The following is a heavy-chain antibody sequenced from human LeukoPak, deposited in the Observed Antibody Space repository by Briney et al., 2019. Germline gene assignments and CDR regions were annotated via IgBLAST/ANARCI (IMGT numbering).Heavy chain of an antibody. CDR2: INPNSGGT. CDR3: ARDPREVYYGMDA. CDR1: GYTFTGYY. Sequence: GASVKVSCTASGYTFTGYYMHWVRQAPGQGLEWMGWINPNSGGTNYAQKFQGRVTMTRDTSISTAYMELSRLRSDDTAVYYCARDPREVYYGMDAWGQGTTVTVSS. J-gene: IGHJ6*02. V-gene: IGHV1-2*02.